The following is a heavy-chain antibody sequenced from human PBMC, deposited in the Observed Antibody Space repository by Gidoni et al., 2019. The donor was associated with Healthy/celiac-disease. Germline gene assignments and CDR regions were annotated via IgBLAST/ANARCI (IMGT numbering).Heavy chain of an antibody. J-gene: IGHJ3*02. V-gene: IGHV4-31*03. D-gene: IGHD1-1*01. Sequence: QVQLQESGPGLVKPSQTLSLTCTVSGGSISSGGYYWSWIRQHPGKGLEWIGYIYYSGSTYYNPSLKSRVSISVDTSKNQFSLKLSSVTAADTAVYYCARADNWGSELRPDAFDIWGQGTMVTVSS. CDR2: IYYSGST. CDR1: GGSISSGGYY. CDR3: ARADNWGSELRPDAFDI.